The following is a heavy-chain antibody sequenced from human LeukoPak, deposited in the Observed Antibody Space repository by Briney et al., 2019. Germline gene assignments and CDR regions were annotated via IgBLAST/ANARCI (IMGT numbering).Heavy chain of an antibody. CDR1: GFTFSSYA. CDR3: VRDDDRPDNGLDY. CDR2: ISGSGGST. J-gene: IGHJ4*02. D-gene: IGHD3-22*01. V-gene: IGHV3-23*01. Sequence: GGSLRPSCAASGFTFSSYAMSWVRQAPGKGLEWVSAISGSGGSTYYAGSVKGRFTISRDNSKNTLYLQMNSLRAEDTAVYYCVRDDDRPDNGLDYWGRGTLVTVSS.